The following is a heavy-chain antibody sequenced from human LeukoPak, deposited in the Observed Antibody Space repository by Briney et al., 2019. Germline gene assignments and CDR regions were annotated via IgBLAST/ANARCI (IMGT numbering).Heavy chain of an antibody. Sequence: PSETLSLTCTVSGGSISSSSYYWGWIRQPPGKGLEWIGSVYYSGSTYYNPSLKIRVTIFVDTSKNQFSLKLSSVTAANTAVYYCARRGIFVEMDNWGQGTLVTVSS. D-gene: IGHD5-24*01. V-gene: IGHV4-39*01. J-gene: IGHJ4*02. CDR3: ARRGIFVEMDN. CDR1: GGSISSSSYY. CDR2: VYYSGST.